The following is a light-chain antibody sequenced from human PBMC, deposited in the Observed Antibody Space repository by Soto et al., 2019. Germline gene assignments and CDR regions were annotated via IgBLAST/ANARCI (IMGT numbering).Light chain of an antibody. CDR1: QSVSSSY. Sequence: EIVLTQSPGTLSLSPGERATLSCRASQSVSSSYLAWYQQKPGQAPRLLIYGASSRATGIPDRFSGSGSGTDFFLTFSRLEPEDFAVYYCQQYGSSLPFGGGTKVDIK. CDR2: GAS. J-gene: IGKJ4*01. CDR3: QQYGSSLP. V-gene: IGKV3-20*01.